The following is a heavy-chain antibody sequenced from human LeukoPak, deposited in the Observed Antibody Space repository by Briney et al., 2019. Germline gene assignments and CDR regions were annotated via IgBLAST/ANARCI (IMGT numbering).Heavy chain of an antibody. CDR1: GGSISSGDYY. V-gene: IGHV4-30-4*08. Sequence: SETLSLTCTVSGGSISSGDYYWSWIRQPPGKGLEWIGYIYYSGSTYYNPSLKSRVTISVDTSKNQFSLKLSSVTAADTAVYYCASSEAYYDSSGYYSVDYWGQGTLVTVSS. CDR3: ASSEAYYDSSGYYSVDY. CDR2: IYYSGST. D-gene: IGHD3-22*01. J-gene: IGHJ4*02.